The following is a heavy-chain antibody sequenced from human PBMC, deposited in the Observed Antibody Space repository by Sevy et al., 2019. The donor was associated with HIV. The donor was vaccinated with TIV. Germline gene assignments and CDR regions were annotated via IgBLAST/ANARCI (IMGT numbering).Heavy chain of an antibody. Sequence: GGSLRLSCAASGFTFSSYWMHWVRQAPGKGLVWVSRINSDGSSTSYAGSVKGRFTISRDNAKNTLYLQMNSLRAEDTAVYYCAREGEAEQLVLRATYYYYGMDVWGQGTTVTVSS. V-gene: IGHV3-74*01. CDR3: AREGEAEQLVLRATYYYYGMDV. J-gene: IGHJ6*02. D-gene: IGHD6-6*01. CDR1: GFTFSSYW. CDR2: INSDGSST.